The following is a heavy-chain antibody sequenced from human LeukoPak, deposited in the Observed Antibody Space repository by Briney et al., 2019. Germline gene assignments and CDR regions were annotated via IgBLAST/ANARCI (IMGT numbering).Heavy chain of an antibody. J-gene: IGHJ4*01. CDR2: ITSSSSSM. D-gene: IGHD2-2*01. Sequence: GGSLRLSCAASGFKFSSFSRNWVRQAPGKGLEWISYITSSSSSMFYADSVKGRFTISRDNAKNSLYLQMNSLRVEDTAVYYCARAVLSSINYWGHGTLVNVYS. V-gene: IGHV3-48*04. CDR1: GFKFSSFS. CDR3: ARAVLSSINY.